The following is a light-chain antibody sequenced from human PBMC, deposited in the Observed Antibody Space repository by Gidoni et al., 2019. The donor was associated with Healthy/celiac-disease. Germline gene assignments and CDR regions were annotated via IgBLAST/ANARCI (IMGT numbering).Light chain of an antibody. CDR1: QSVSSSY. CDR3: QQYGSSPYT. CDR2: GAS. J-gene: IGKJ2*01. V-gene: IGKV3-20*01. Sequence: IVLTQSPGPLSLSPGERATLSCRASQSVSSSYLAWYQQQPGQAPRLLIYGASSRATGIPDRFSGSGSGTDFTLTISRLEPEDFAVYYCQQYGSSPYTFGQGTKLEIK.